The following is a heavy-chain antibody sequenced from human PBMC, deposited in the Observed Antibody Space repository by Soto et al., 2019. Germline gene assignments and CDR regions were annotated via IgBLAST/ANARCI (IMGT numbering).Heavy chain of an antibody. D-gene: IGHD6-6*01. CDR2: INHSGST. J-gene: IGHJ6*02. CDR1: GGYFSGYY. V-gene: IGHV4-34*01. Sequence: QVQLQQWGAGLLKPSETLSLTCAVYGGYFSGYYWSWIRQPPGKGLEWIGEINHSGSTNYNPSLKSRVTISVDTYKNQFSLTRSSVTAADTAVYYCERWVSYSSSPYYYYGMDVWGQGTTVTVSS. CDR3: ERWVSYSSSPYYYYGMDV.